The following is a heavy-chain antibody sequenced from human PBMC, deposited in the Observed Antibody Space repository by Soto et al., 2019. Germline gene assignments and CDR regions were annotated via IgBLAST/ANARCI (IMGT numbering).Heavy chain of an antibody. D-gene: IGHD2-15*01. Sequence: GGSLRLSCAASGFTVSSNYMSWVRQAPGKGLEWVSVIYSGGSTYYADSVKGRFTISRDNSKNTLYLQMNSLRAEDTAVYYCARDLLVVAATRDYMDVWGKGTTVTVSS. CDR3: ARDLLVVAATRDYMDV. CDR1: GFTVSSNY. J-gene: IGHJ6*03. V-gene: IGHV3-66*01. CDR2: IYSGGST.